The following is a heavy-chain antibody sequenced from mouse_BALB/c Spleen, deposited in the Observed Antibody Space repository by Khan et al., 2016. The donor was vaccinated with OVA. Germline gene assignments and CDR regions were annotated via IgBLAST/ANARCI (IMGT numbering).Heavy chain of an antibody. Sequence: QVQLKESGAELARPGASVKMSCKASGYTFTSYTIHWIKERPGQGLEWIGNINPSNGYTNYNQKFKDKATLTTDKSSTTAYLQLSSLTSDDSAVYNGVRDGAYHRNDGWFAYWGQGTRVTVSA. J-gene: IGHJ3*01. CDR2: INPSNGYT. V-gene: IGHV1-4*01. CDR3: VRDGAYHRNDGWFAY. CDR1: GYTFTSYT. D-gene: IGHD2-14*01.